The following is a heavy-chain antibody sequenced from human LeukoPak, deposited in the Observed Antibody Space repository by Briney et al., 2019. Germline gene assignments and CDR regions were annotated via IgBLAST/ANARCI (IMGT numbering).Heavy chain of an antibody. CDR1: GFRFSSYG. D-gene: IGHD3-16*01. CDR3: AKDFGGTAPLDS. J-gene: IGHJ4*02. Sequence: GGSLRLSYEASGFRFSSYGMHWVRQAPGKGLECVAVIWYDGSNINYAHSVRGRFTISRDNSKNTLFLQMNSLRVEDTAVYYCAKDFGGTAPLDSWGQGTLVTVSS. V-gene: IGHV3-33*03. CDR2: IWYDGSNI.